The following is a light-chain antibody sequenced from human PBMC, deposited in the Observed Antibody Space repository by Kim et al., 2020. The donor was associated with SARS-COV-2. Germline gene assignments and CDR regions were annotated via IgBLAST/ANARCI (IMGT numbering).Light chain of an antibody. Sequence: QLVLTQSPSASASLGASVKLTCTLSSGHSSYAIAWHQQQPEKGPRYLMKLNSDGSHSKGDGIPDRFSGSSSGGERYLTISSLQSEDEADYYCQTWGTGLNWVFGGGTQLTVL. CDR3: QTWGTGLNWV. CDR1: SGHSSYA. CDR2: LNSDGSH. J-gene: IGLJ3*02. V-gene: IGLV4-69*01.